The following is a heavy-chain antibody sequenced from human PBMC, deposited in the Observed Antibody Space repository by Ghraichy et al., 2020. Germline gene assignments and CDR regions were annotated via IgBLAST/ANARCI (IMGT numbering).Heavy chain of an antibody. V-gene: IGHV3-53*04. CDR3: TREGEDSSGWPRRFDP. CDR1: GFPVSAYY. Sequence: GGSLRLSCAGSGFPVSAYYIHWVRQAPGKGLEWVSVIHSAGKTYFADSVKGRFTISRHISKNTVYLEMSSLRSEDTAMYFCTREGEDSSGWPRRFDPWGQGTLVTVSS. D-gene: IGHD6-19*01. CDR2: IHSAGKT. J-gene: IGHJ5*02.